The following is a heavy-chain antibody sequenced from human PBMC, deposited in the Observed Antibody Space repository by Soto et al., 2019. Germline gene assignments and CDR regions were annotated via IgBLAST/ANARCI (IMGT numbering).Heavy chain of an antibody. V-gene: IGHV3-74*01. Sequence: AGGSLRLSCAASGFTFSTYWMHWVRQVPGKGLVWVSRINSDGSSTSYADSVEGRFTISRDNAQNTLYLQMNSLSDEDTAVYYCARDFRYNCDYWGQGTLVTVSS. J-gene: IGHJ4*02. CDR2: INSDGSST. CDR3: ARDFRYNCDY. CDR1: GFTFSTYW. D-gene: IGHD1-1*01.